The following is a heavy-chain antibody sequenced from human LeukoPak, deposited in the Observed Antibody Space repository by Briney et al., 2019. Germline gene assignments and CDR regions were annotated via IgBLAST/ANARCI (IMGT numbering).Heavy chain of an antibody. CDR2: IIPIFGTA. D-gene: IGHD2-2*01. Sequence: VASVKVSCKASGGTFSSYAISWVRQAPGQGLEWMGGIIPIFGTANYAQKFQGRVTITADESTSTAYMELSSLRSEDTAVYYCARAGDIVVVPAALDYWGQGTLVTVSS. CDR3: ARAGDIVVVPAALDY. CDR1: GGTFSSYA. V-gene: IGHV1-69*13. J-gene: IGHJ4*02.